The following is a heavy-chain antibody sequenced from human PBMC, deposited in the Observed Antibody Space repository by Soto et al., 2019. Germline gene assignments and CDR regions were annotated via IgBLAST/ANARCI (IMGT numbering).Heavy chain of an antibody. D-gene: IGHD2-2*01. V-gene: IGHV3-7*01. CDR3: ATAISSPFSNFDS. CDR1: GFTFSTYW. J-gene: IGHJ4*02. Sequence: EVQLVQSGGDLVQPGGSLRLSCVASGFTFSTYWMTWVRQAPGMGLEWVAGIKEDASEEVYVGSVKGRFSISRDNTKNSLYLQLNSLRADDTAFYYCATAISSPFSNFDSWGQGSLVTVSS. CDR2: IKEDASEE.